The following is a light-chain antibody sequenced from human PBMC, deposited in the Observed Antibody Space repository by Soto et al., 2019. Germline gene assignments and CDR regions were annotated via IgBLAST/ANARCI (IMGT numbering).Light chain of an antibody. CDR3: QQGYRTPRT. CDR2: GSS. CDR1: QSISTF. Sequence: DIQMSQSPQFLSASVGYGVSITSRASQSISTFFNRYQPIPGKAPNLLIYGSSILQGGVPSRFSGSGSGTDFTLTITSLQPEDSATYYCQQGYRTPRTFGQGTKVDIK. V-gene: IGKV1-39*01. J-gene: IGKJ1*01.